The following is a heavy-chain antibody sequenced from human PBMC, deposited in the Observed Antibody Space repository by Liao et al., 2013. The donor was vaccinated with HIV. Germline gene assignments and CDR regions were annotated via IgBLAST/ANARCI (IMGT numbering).Heavy chain of an antibody. V-gene: IGHV4-4*07. CDR1: GASISGSY. D-gene: IGHD3-3*01. CDR3: ARVITIFGVVTGPYYMDV. CDR2: IYTSGST. J-gene: IGHJ6*03. Sequence: QVQLQESGPGLVKPSETLSLNCTVSGASISGSYWSWIRQPAGKGLEWIGRIYTSGSTNYNPSLKSRVTMSVDTSKNQFSLKLTSVTAADTAVYYCARVITIFGVVTGPYYMDVWGKGTTVTVSS.